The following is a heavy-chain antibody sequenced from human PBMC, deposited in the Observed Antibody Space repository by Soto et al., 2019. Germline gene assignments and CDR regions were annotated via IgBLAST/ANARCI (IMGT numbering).Heavy chain of an antibody. CDR3: TTDDPINRN. V-gene: IGHV3-15*01. J-gene: IGHJ4*02. CDR2: IKSKTDGGTR. Sequence: LRLSCAASGFTFSNAWMSWVRQAPGKGLEWVGRIKSKTDGGTRDYAAPVKGRFTMSRDDSKNILYLQMNSLITEDTAVYYCTTDDPINRNWGQGTLVTVSS. CDR1: GFTFSNAW.